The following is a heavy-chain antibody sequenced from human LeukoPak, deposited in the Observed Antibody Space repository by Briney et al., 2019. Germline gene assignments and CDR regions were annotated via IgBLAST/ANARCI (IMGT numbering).Heavy chain of an antibody. CDR2: ISAYNGNT. V-gene: IGHV1-18*01. D-gene: IGHD1-26*01. J-gene: IGHJ4*02. CDR3: ARDLGSYYTGAYDY. Sequence: GASVKVSCKASGYTFTSYGISWVRQAPGQGLEWMGWISAYNGNTNYAQKLQGRVTMTTDTSTSTAYIELRSLRSDDTAVYYCARDLGSYYTGAYDYWGQGTLVTVSS. CDR1: GYTFTSYG.